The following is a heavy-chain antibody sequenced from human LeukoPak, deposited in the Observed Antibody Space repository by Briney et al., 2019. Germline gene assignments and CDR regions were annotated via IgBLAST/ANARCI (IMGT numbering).Heavy chain of an antibody. CDR1: GYTFTSYG. CDR3: ARDLDEWELLFDY. D-gene: IGHD1-26*01. CDR2: ISAYNGNT. V-gene: IGHV1-18*01. J-gene: IGHJ4*02. Sequence: AASVKVSCKASGYTFTSYGISRVQQAPGQGLEWMGWISAYNGNTNYAQKLQGRVTMTTDTSTSTAYMELRSLRSDDTAVYYCARDLDEWELLFDYWGQGTLVTVSS.